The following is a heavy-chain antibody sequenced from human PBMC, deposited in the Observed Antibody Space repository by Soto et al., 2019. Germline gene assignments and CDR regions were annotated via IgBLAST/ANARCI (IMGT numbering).Heavy chain of an antibody. J-gene: IGHJ4*02. V-gene: IGHV3-7*04. CDR3: ARDLASTTIPNY. CDR2: IKQDGSEK. D-gene: IGHD4-17*01. CDR1: GFTFSSYA. Sequence: LRLSCAASGFTFSSYAMSWVRQAPGKGLEWVANIKQDGSEKYYVDSVKGRFTISRDNAKNSLYLQMNSLRAEDTAVYYCARDLASTTIPNYWGQGTLVTVSS.